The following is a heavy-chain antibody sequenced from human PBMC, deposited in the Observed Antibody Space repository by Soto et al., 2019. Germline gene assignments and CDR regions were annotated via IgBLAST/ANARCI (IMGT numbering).Heavy chain of an antibody. CDR3: AISSGGVFGIIIEGTNWLAP. J-gene: IGHJ5*02. Sequence: GASVKVSCKASGYTFTSYGISWVRQAPGQGLEWMGWISAYNGNTNYAQKLQGRVTMTTDTSTSTAYMELRSLRSEDTAVYYCAISSGGVFGIIIEGTNWLAPLCQGSLVTVSS. CDR2: ISAYNGNT. CDR1: GYTFTSYG. D-gene: IGHD3-16*02. V-gene: IGHV1-18*01.